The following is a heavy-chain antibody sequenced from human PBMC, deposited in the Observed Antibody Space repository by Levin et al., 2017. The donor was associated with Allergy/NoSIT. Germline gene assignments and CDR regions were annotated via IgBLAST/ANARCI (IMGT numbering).Heavy chain of an antibody. CDR2: INHSGST. CDR1: GGSFSGYY. D-gene: IGHD2-2*01. J-gene: IGHJ6*03. V-gene: IGHV4-34*01. Sequence: GSLRLSCAVYGGSFSGYYWSWIRQPPGKGLEWIGEINHSGSTNYNPSLKSRVTISVDTSKNQFSLKLSSVTAADTAVYYCARGRSTSPYYYYYYMDVWGKGTTVTVSS. CDR3: ARGRSTSPYYYYYYMDV.